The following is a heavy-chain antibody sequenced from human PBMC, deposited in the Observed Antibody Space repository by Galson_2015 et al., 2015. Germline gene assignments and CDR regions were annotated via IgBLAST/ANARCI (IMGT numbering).Heavy chain of an antibody. CDR2: IYYSGNT. J-gene: IGHJ5*02. V-gene: IGHV4-30-4*01. Sequence: TLSLTCTVSGGSISSGDYYWSWIRQPPGKGLEWIGNIYYSGNTYYNPSLKSRVSISVDTSKNQFSLTLNSVTAADTAVYYCARVGITMVRGVLSSILPSTGFDPWGQGTLVTISS. D-gene: IGHD3-10*01. CDR3: ARVGITMVRGVLSSILPSTGFDP. CDR1: GGSISSGDYY.